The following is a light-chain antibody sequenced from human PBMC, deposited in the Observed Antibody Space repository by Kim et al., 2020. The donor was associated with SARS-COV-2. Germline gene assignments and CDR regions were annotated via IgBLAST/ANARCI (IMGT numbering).Light chain of an antibody. V-gene: IGKV3-20*01. CDR2: GVS. CDR3: QHYGSSYT. J-gene: IGKJ2*01. Sequence: SLSPGERATLSCRASQSVNSRYLAWYQQKPGQAPKLLIYGVSRRTNGLPDRFSGSGSRTDFTLTISRLEPEDFAVYYCQHYGSSYTFGQGTKLEI. CDR1: QSVNSRY.